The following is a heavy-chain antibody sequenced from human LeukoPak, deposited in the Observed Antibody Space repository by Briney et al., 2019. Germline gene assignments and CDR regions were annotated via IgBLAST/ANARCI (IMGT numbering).Heavy chain of an antibody. Sequence: GGSLRLSCAASGFTFSSYGMHWVRQAPGKGLEWVAVISYDGSNKYYADSVKGRFTVSRDNSRNTLSLQMNSLGTEDTAVYYCAKDIALLPDYWGQGTLVTVSS. J-gene: IGHJ4*02. CDR3: AKDIALLPDY. CDR1: GFTFSSYG. V-gene: IGHV3-30*18. CDR2: ISYDGSNK.